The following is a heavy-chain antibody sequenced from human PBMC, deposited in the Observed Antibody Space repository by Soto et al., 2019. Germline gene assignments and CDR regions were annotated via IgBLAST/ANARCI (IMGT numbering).Heavy chain of an antibody. V-gene: IGHV3-9*01. CDR2: ISGNSGSI. Sequence: EVQLVESGGGLVQPGRSLRLSCAASGFTFDEYAMHWVRQAPGKGLEWVSGISGNSGSIGYEDSVKGRFTISRVNAKNALYLQMHSLRAEDTALYYCATQGYWGQGTLVTVSS. CDR1: GFTFDEYA. CDR3: ATQGY. J-gene: IGHJ4*02.